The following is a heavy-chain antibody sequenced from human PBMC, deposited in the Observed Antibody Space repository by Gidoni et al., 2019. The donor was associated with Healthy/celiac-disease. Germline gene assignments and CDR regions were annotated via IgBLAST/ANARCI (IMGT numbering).Heavy chain of an antibody. D-gene: IGHD3-16*01. J-gene: IGHJ4*02. CDR1: GFTFDDYA. CDR2: ISWNSGSI. Sequence: EVQLVESGGGLVQPGRSLRRSCAASGFTFDDYAMHWVRQAPGKGLEWVSGISWNSGSIGYADSVKGRFTISRDNAKNSLYLQMNSLRAEDTALYYCAKGVRGYIWGSPLDYWGQGTLVTVSS. V-gene: IGHV3-9*01. CDR3: AKGVRGYIWGSPLDY.